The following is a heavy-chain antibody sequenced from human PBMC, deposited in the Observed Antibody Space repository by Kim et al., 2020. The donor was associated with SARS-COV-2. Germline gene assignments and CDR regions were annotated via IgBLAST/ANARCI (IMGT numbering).Heavy chain of an antibody. CDR1: GFTFSSYG. J-gene: IGHJ4*02. CDR3: AKDRVLLRPAYYFDY. V-gene: IGHV3-30*18. CDR2: ISYDGSNK. D-gene: IGHD3-10*01. Sequence: GGSLRLSCAASGFTFSSYGMHWVRQAPGKGLEWVAVISYDGSNKYYADSVKGRFTISRDNSKNTLYLQMNSLRAEDTAVYYCAKDRVLLRPAYYFDYWGQGTLVTVSS.